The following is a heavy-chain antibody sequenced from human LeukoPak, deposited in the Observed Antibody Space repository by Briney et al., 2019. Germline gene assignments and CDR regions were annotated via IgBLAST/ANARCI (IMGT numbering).Heavy chain of an antibody. CDR2: IHYSGST. Sequence: SETLSLTCTVSGGSINSYYWSWIRQPPGKGLEWIGYIHYSGSTNYNPSLKSRLTLSIDTSKNQFSLSLTSVTAADTAVYFCARDGGDYGDYEGYFDYWGQGALVTVSS. CDR3: ARDGGDYGDYEGYFDY. D-gene: IGHD4-17*01. J-gene: IGHJ4*02. CDR1: GGSINSYY. V-gene: IGHV4-59*01.